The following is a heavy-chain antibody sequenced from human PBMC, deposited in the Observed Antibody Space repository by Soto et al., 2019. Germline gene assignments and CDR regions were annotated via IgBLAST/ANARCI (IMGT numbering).Heavy chain of an antibody. J-gene: IGHJ4*02. CDR1: GYSFTSYW. V-gene: IGHV5-10-1*01. D-gene: IGHD5-18*01. CDR2: IDPSDSYT. Sequence: GESLKISCKGSGYSFTSYWISWVRQMPGKGLEWMGRIDPSDSYTNYSPSFQGHVTISADKSISTAYLQWSGLKASDTAMYYCAPQETSTRGELWTYWGRGTLVTVSS. CDR3: APQETSTRGELWTY.